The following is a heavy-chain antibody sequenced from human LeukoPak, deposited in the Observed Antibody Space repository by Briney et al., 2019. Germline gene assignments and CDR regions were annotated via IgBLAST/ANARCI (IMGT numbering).Heavy chain of an antibody. CDR2: IYYSGST. J-gene: IGHJ4*02. D-gene: IGHD2-2*01. Sequence: SETLSLTCTVSGGSISSYYWSWIRQPPGKGLEWIGYIYYSGSTNYNPPLKSRVTISVDTSKNQFSLKLSSVTAADTAVYYCARDQYGYYFDYWGQGTLVTVSS. CDR3: ARDQYGYYFDY. CDR1: GGSISSYY. V-gene: IGHV4-59*01.